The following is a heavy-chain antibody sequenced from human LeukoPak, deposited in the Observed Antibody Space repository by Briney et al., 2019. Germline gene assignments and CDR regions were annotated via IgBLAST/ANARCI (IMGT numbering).Heavy chain of an antibody. CDR3: AKGRKRGSSWSDFDY. D-gene: IGHD6-13*01. CDR1: GFTFSSYG. Sequence: GRSLRLSCAASGFTFSSYGMHWVRQAPGKGLEWVAVISYDGSNKYYADSVKGRYTISRDNSKNTLYLQMNSLRAEDTAVYYCAKGRKRGSSWSDFDYWGQGTLVTVSS. V-gene: IGHV3-30*18. CDR2: ISYDGSNK. J-gene: IGHJ4*02.